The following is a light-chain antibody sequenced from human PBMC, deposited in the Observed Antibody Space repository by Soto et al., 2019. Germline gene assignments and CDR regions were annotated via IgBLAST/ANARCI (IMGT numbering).Light chain of an antibody. CDR1: SSDVGGSNY. Sequence: QSALTQPASVSGSPGPSITISCSGTSSDVGGSNYVSWYQQHPGEAPKLMIYDVSYRPSGVSNRFSGSKSANTASLTISGLQAEDEADYFCSSYTSSAPGVLFGGGTKLTVL. CDR2: DVS. V-gene: IGLV2-14*03. J-gene: IGLJ2*01. CDR3: SSYTSSAPGVL.